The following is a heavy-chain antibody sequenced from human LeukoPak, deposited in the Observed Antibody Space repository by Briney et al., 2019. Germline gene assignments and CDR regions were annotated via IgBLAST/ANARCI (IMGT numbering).Heavy chain of an antibody. Sequence: ASVKVSCKASGYTFTGYDINWVRQATGQGLEWMGWMNPNSGNTGYAQKFQGRVTMTRYTSISTAYMELSSLRSEDTAVYYCARGVGYYDFWSGKYNWFDPWGQGTLVTVSS. CDR2: MNPNSGNT. J-gene: IGHJ5*02. CDR3: ARGVGYYDFWSGKYNWFDP. D-gene: IGHD3-3*01. CDR1: GYTFTGYD. V-gene: IGHV1-8*01.